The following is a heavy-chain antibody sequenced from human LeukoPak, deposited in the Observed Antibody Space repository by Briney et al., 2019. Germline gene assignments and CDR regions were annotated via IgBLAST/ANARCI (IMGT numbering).Heavy chain of an antibody. CDR1: GGTFSSYA. Sequence: SVKVSCKASGGTFSSYAISWVRQAPGQGLEWMGRIIPIVGIVNYELKFQGRVTVTADKSTSTAYMELSSLRSEDTAVYYCARVDGGSASFYDGDYWGQGTPVTVSS. V-gene: IGHV1-69*04. J-gene: IGHJ4*02. D-gene: IGHD3-10*01. CDR2: IIPIVGIV. CDR3: ARVDGGSASFYDGDY.